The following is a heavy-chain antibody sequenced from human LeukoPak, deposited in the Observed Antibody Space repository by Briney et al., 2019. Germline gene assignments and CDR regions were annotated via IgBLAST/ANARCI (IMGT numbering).Heavy chain of an antibody. CDR1: GFTFSSYS. J-gene: IGHJ4*02. CDR2: ISSSSSYI. D-gene: IGHD6-19*01. Sequence: AGGSLRLSCAASGFTFSSYSMNWVRQAPGKGLEWVSSISSSSSYIYYADSVKGRFTISRDNAKNSLYLQMNSLSAEDTAVYYCAKEFSAVAGSFDYWGQGTLVTVSS. CDR3: AKEFSAVAGSFDY. V-gene: IGHV3-21*04.